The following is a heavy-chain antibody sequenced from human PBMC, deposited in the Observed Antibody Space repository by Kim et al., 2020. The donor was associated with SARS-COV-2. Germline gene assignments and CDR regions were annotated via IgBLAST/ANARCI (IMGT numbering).Heavy chain of an antibody. CDR3: ARVGLIAVAGGGHEGAGANWFDP. CDR2: IIPIFGTA. V-gene: IGHV1-69*13. Sequence: SVKVSCKASGGTFSSYAISWVRQAPGQGLEWMGGIIPIFGTANYAQKFQGRVTITADESTSTAYMELSSLRSEDTAVYYCARVGLIAVAGGGHEGAGANWFDPWGQGTLVTVSS. D-gene: IGHD6-19*01. J-gene: IGHJ5*02. CDR1: GGTFSSYA.